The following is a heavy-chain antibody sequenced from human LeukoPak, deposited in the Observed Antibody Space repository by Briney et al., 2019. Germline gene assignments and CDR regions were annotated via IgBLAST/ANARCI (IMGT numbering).Heavy chain of an antibody. J-gene: IGHJ3*02. D-gene: IGHD2-21*02. CDR3: EAYCGGDCYHYDAFDI. V-gene: IGHV3-21*01. CDR1: GFTVSSYY. Sequence: GGSLRLSCAASGFTVSSYYMNWVRQAPGKGLEWVSSISGSSSYIYYADSVKGRFTISRDNAKNSLYLQMNSLRAEDTAVYYCEAYCGGDCYHYDAFDIWGQGTMVTVSS. CDR2: ISGSSSYI.